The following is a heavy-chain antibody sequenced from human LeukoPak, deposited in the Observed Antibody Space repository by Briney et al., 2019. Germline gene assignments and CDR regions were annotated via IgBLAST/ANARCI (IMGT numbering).Heavy chain of an antibody. CDR2: IIPISDIA. V-gene: IGHV1-69*04. CDR3: ARDREDSSSSFFY. CDR1: GTPYIFSSYA. J-gene: IGHJ4*02. D-gene: IGHD1-26*01. Sequence: SVKVSCKASGTPYIFSSYAISWVRQAPGQGPEWMGRIIPISDIANYARRFRGRVTITADRSTATVYMDLSSLTSEDTAVYYCARDREDSSSSFFYWGQGTPVTVAS.